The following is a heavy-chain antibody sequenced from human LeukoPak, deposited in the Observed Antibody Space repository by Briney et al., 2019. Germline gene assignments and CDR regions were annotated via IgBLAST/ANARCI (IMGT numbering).Heavy chain of an antibody. V-gene: IGHV4-39*01. CDR2: IYCSGST. Sequence: SSETLSLTCTVSGGSISSSSHYWGWIRQPPGKGLEWIGSIYCSGSTYYNPSLKSRVTISVDTSKNQFSLKLSSVTAADTAVYYCARHHSQNNMIVVVITAFDYWGQGTLVTVSS. CDR3: ARHHSQNNMIVVVITAFDY. D-gene: IGHD3-22*01. CDR1: GGSISSSSHY. J-gene: IGHJ4*02.